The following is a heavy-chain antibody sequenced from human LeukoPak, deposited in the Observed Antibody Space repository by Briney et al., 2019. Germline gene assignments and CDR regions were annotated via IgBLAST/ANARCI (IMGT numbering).Heavy chain of an antibody. CDR2: INWNGGST. Sequence: GGSLRLACAASGFTFDYYGMSWVRQAPGKGLKWASGINWNGGSTDYADSVRGQFTISRDNAKNSLYLQMNSLRAEDTAVYYCASAVVIDYWGQGTLVTVSS. V-gene: IGHV3-20*04. J-gene: IGHJ4*02. CDR3: ASAVVIDY. CDR1: GFTFDYYG.